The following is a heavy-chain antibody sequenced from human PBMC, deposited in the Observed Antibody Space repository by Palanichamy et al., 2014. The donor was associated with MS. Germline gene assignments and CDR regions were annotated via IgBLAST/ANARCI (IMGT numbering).Heavy chain of an antibody. J-gene: IGHJ4*02. CDR1: GYTFTDYA. V-gene: IGHV1-3*01. Sequence: QVQLVQSGREVKKPGPSVKVSCKASGYTFTDYAMNWVRQAPGQRLEWMGWINAGNGNTKYSQKFQGRVTLTRDTSASTAYMELSSLTSEDTAVYYCARGLWSSSRVGYYFDNWGQGTLVTVSS. CDR3: ARGLWSSSRVGYYFDN. CDR2: INAGNGNT. D-gene: IGHD3-3*01.